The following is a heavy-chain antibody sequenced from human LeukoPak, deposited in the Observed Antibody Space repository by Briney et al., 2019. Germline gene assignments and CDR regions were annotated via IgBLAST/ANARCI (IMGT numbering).Heavy chain of an antibody. CDR1: GFTFSDYY. Sequence: PGGSLRLSCAAFGFTFSDYYMSWIRQAPGKGLEWVSYISSSGSIIYYADSVKGRFTISRDNAKNSLYLQMNSLRVEDTAVYYCARAKYYYGSEAIDPWGQGTLVTVSS. CDR3: ARAKYYYGSEAIDP. D-gene: IGHD3-10*01. V-gene: IGHV3-11*01. J-gene: IGHJ5*02. CDR2: ISSSGSII.